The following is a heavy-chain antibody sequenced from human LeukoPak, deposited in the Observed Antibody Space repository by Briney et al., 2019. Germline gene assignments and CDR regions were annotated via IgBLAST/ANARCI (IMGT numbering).Heavy chain of an antibody. Sequence: PSETLSLTCTVSGYSISSGFYWGWIRQPPGKGLEWIGSIYHSGCTNYNPSLKSRVTISVDTSKNQFSLKLSSVTAADTAVYYCARRIVGATGIDYWGQGTLVTVSS. CDR3: ARRIVGATGIDY. CDR1: GYSISSGFY. V-gene: IGHV4-38-2*02. D-gene: IGHD1-26*01. CDR2: IYHSGCT. J-gene: IGHJ4*02.